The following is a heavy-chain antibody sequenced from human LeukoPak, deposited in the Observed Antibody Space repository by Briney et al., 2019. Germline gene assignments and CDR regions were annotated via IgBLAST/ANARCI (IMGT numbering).Heavy chain of an antibody. J-gene: IGHJ4*02. Sequence: ASAKVSCKASGGTFSSYAISWVRQAPGQGLEWMGRIIPILGIANYAQKFQGRVTITADKSMSTAYMELSSLRSEDTAVYYCARGFSGSYQYWGQGTLVTVSS. CDR2: IIPILGIA. V-gene: IGHV1-69*04. D-gene: IGHD1-26*01. CDR1: GGTFSSYA. CDR3: ARGFSGSYQY.